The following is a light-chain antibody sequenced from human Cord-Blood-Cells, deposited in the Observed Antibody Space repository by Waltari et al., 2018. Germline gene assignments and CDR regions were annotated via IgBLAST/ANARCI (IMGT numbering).Light chain of an antibody. Sequence: TQLTHSPSSLSASVGDRGTITCRASQGISSYLAWYQQKPGKAPKLLIYAASTLQSGVPSRFSGSGSGTDFTLTISSLQPEDFATYYCQQLNSYPLTFGGGTKVEIK. CDR1: QGISSY. V-gene: IGKV1-9*01. CDR2: AAS. CDR3: QQLNSYPLT. J-gene: IGKJ4*01.